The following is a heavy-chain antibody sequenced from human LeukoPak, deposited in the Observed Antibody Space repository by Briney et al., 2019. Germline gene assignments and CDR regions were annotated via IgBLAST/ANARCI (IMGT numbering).Heavy chain of an antibody. CDR1: GGSLSSSNW. J-gene: IGHJ4*02. CDR2: IYHSGST. D-gene: IGHD3-22*01. CDR3: AAAGYYGSSGYYYLDY. Sequence: PSGTLSLTCAVSGGSLSSSNWWSWVRQPPGKGLEWIGEIYHSGSTNYNPSLKSRVTISVDKSKNQFSLKLSSVTAADTAVYYCAAAGYYGSSGYYYLDYWGQGTLVTVSS. V-gene: IGHV4-4*02.